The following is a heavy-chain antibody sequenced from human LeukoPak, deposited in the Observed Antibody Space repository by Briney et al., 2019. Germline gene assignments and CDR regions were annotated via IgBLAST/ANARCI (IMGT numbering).Heavy chain of an antibody. CDR3: AKDPRRKLWFGESNYYYYGMDV. J-gene: IGHJ6*02. Sequence: PGGSLRLSCAASGFTFSSYAMSWVRQAPGKGLEWVSAISGSGGSTYYADSVKGRFTISRDNSKNTLYLQMNSLRAEDTAVYYCAKDPRRKLWFGESNYYYYGMDVWGQGTTVTVSS. D-gene: IGHD3-10*01. CDR2: ISGSGGST. CDR1: GFTFSSYA. V-gene: IGHV3-23*01.